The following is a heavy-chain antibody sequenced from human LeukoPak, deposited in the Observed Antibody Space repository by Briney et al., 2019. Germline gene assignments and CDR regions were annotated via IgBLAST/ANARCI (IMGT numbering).Heavy chain of an antibody. D-gene: IGHD3-3*01. CDR3: ASYDFWSGYYLH. J-gene: IGHJ4*02. CDR2: IYHSGST. CDR1: GYSISSGYY. Sequence: MASETLSLTCAVSGYSISSGYYWGWIRQPPGKGLEWIGSIYHSGSTYYNPSLKSRVTISVDTSKNQFSLKLSSVTAADTAVYYCASYDFWSGYYLHWGQGTLVTVSS. V-gene: IGHV4-38-2*01.